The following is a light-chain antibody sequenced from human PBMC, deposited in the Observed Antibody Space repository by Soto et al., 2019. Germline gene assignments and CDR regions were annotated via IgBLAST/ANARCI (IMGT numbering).Light chain of an antibody. CDR1: QDISHY. Sequence: DIQMTQSPSSLSASLGDRVTITCQASQDISHYLNWYQQKPGKAPKLLIYDASNLETGVPSRFSGSGSGTDFTFSISSLQPEDIATYYCQQYDNLAWTFGQGTKVEIK. CDR3: QQYDNLAWT. V-gene: IGKV1-33*01. CDR2: DAS. J-gene: IGKJ1*01.